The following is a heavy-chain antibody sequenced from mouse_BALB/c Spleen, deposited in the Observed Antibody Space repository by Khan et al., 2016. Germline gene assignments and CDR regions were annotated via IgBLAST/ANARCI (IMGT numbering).Heavy chain of an antibody. CDR2: TIYSGNT. Sequence: EVQLQEPGPGLVKPSQSLSLTCTVTGYSITSDYACNWIRQFPGNKLEWMGYTIYSGNTNYNPSLKSRISITRDTSRNQFFLQSSSVTTEDTATYDDVRQHYGNSFHWCCHVWGAGTTVTVSS. CDR3: VRQHYGNSFHWCCHV. V-gene: IGHV3-2*02. D-gene: IGHD1-1*01. CDR1: GYSITSDYA. J-gene: IGHJ1*01.